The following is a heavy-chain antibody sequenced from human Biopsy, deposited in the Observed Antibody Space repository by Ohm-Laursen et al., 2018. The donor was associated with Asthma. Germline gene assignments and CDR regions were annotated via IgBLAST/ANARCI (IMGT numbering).Heavy chain of an antibody. Sequence: SLRLSCAASGFSASTKYMSWVRQAPGKGLEWVSLIYSGDNTYYADSVKGRFTISRDHSKLYLQMNNLRAEDTAVYHCARISRLGYNSLDHGMDVWGQGTTVTVSS. V-gene: IGHV3-53*01. CDR3: ARISRLGYNSLDHGMDV. CDR1: GFSASTKY. D-gene: IGHD5-24*01. CDR2: IYSGDNT. J-gene: IGHJ6*02.